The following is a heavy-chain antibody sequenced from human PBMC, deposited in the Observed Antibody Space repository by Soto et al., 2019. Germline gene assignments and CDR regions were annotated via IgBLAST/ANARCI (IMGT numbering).Heavy chain of an antibody. Sequence: EVQLVESGGGLVDPGGSLRLSCEASGFTFSNAWMNWVRQAPGKGLEWVGLIKSKTHGGTTDYAAPVKGRFTISKDDSKNTLYLKTNSLKTDNTAVYYCTTVLGPSYCPGGTCYYAFDIWGQGTMVTVSS. CDR3: TTVLGPSYCPGGTCYYAFDI. CDR1: GFTFSNAW. D-gene: IGHD2-15*01. J-gene: IGHJ3*02. CDR2: IKSKTHGGTT. V-gene: IGHV3-15*07.